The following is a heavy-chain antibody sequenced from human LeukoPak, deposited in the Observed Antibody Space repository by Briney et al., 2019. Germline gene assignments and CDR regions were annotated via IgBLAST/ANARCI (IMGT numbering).Heavy chain of an antibody. Sequence: PGGSLRLSCAASGFSFSSFAMTWVRQAPGKGLEWVSGIIDTGGATYYADSVKGRFTISRDNTKKSLFLQLNSLSVEDTAMYYCAKDYSFSNFNWGQGTLVTVSS. CDR1: GFSFSSFA. CDR2: IIDTGGAT. CDR3: AKDYSFSNFN. V-gene: IGHV3-23*01. D-gene: IGHD2-15*01. J-gene: IGHJ4*02.